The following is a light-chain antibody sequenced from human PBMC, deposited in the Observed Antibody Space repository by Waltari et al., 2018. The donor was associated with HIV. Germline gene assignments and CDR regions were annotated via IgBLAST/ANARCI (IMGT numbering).Light chain of an antibody. CDR2: EVT. CDR1: SSDVGGSHH. V-gene: IGLV2-8*01. J-gene: IGLJ3*02. Sequence: FALTQPPSASGSPGQSVTIPCTGTSSDVGGSHHVPWYQQHPGKAPKRLVYEVTKRAPGVPNRFSGSKSGTTASLTVSGLQAEDEADYYCVSYAGVRDRWVFGGGTKLTVL. CDR3: VSYAGVRDRWV.